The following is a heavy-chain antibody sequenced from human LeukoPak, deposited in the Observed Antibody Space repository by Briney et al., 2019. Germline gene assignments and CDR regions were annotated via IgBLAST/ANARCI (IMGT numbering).Heavy chain of an antibody. D-gene: IGHD3-3*01. J-gene: IGHJ6*02. CDR2: LWSDGSNT. CDR3: ARDGPHYDLDV. CDR1: GFNLRRYG. Sequence: PGRSLRLSFAASGFNLRRYGLHWVRQAPGKSLEWVAFLWSDGSNTNYADSVKGRFTISRDVSKNSLYLQMNSLRVEDTAVYYCARDGPHYDLDVWGQGTTVTVSS. V-gene: IGHV3-33*01.